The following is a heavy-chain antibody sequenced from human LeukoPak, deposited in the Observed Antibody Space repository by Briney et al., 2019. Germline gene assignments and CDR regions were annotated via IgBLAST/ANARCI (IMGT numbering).Heavy chain of an antibody. J-gene: IGHJ4*02. D-gene: IGHD4-17*01. V-gene: IGHV3-23*01. CDR1: GFTFSSYA. CDR3: AKDRYGDYRPHTFDY. Sequence: GGSLRLSCAASGFTFSSYAMSWVRQAPGKGPEWVSAISGSGGSTYYADSVKGRFTISRDNSKNTLYLQMNSLRAEDTAVYYCAKDRYGDYRPHTFDYWGQGTLVTVSS. CDR2: ISGSGGST.